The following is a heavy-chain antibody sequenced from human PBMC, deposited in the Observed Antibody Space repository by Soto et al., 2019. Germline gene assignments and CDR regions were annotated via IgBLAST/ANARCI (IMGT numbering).Heavy chain of an antibody. Sequence: SETLSLTCTVSGGSINNYYWSWIRQPPGKGLEWIGYIYYTGSTNYNPSLNSRVTISVDTSKNQFSLKLSSVTAADTAVYYCARDGGYSYVWGQGTLVTVSS. CDR3: ARDGGYSYV. J-gene: IGHJ4*02. D-gene: IGHD5-18*01. CDR2: IYYTGST. CDR1: GGSINNYY. V-gene: IGHV4-59*01.